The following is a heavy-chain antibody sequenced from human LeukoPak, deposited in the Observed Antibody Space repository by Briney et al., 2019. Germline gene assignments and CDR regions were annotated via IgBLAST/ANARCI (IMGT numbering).Heavy chain of an antibody. Sequence: SETLSLTCTVSGVSISSSNSYWGWIRQPPGKGLEWIGSIYYSGNTYYNASLKSQVSISIDTSKNQFSLKLTSVTAADTAVYYCARQTGSGLFILPGGQGTLVTVSS. J-gene: IGHJ4*02. CDR1: GVSISSSNSY. D-gene: IGHD3/OR15-3a*01. CDR2: IYYSGNT. V-gene: IGHV4-39*01. CDR3: ARQTGSGLFILP.